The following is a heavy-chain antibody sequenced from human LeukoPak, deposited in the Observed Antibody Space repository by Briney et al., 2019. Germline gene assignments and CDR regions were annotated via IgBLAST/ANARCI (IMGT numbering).Heavy chain of an antibody. CDR2: INPNSGGT. Sequence: ASVKVSCKASGYTFTGYYMHWVRQAPGQGIEWMGRINPNSGGTNYAQKFQGRVTMTRDTSISTAYMGLSRLRSDDTAVYYCARYGEYCSGGSCYYYFDYWGQGTLVTVSS. D-gene: IGHD2-15*01. CDR3: ARYGEYCSGGSCYYYFDY. J-gene: IGHJ4*02. CDR1: GYTFTGYY. V-gene: IGHV1-2*06.